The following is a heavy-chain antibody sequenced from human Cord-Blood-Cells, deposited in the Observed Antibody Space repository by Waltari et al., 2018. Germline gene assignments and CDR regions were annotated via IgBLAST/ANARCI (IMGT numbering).Heavy chain of an antibody. CDR3: ARGLGIVVVPAANWFDP. Sequence: VQLQQWGAGSSPPSDTLSLTCAVYARSFRGHYWRWIRQPPGKGLEWTGEIHHSGSTNYNPSLKSRVNISVDTSKKQVSLKLSSVTAADTAGYYCARGLGIVVVPAANWFDPWGQGTLVTVSS. CDR1: ARSFRGHY. J-gene: IGHJ5*02. V-gene: IGHV4-34*01. CDR2: IHHSGST. D-gene: IGHD2-2*03.